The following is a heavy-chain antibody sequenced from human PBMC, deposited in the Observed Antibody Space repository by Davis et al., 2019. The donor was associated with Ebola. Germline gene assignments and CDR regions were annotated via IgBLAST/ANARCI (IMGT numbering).Heavy chain of an antibody. CDR1: GFTFSSYE. Sequence: PGGSLRLSCAASGFTFSSYEMNWVRQAPGKGLEWVSYISSSGSTIYYADSVKGRFTISRDNAKNSLYLQMNSLRAEDTAVYYCARDQGWHSGYEKRGNFDYWGQGTLVTVSS. CDR3: ARDQGWHSGYEKRGNFDY. CDR2: ISSSGSTI. V-gene: IGHV3-48*03. D-gene: IGHD5-12*01. J-gene: IGHJ4*02.